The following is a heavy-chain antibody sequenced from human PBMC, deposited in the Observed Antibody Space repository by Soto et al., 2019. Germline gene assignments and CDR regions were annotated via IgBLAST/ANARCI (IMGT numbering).Heavy chain of an antibody. V-gene: IGHV3-30-3*01. CDR2: ISYDGSNK. Sequence: QVPLVESGGGVVQPGRSLRLSCAASGFTFSSYAMHWVRQAPGKGLEWVAVISYDGSNKYYADSVKGRFTISRDNSKNTLYLQMNSLRAEDTAVYYCASPTKRYYYYGMDVWGQGTTVTVSS. D-gene: IGHD5-12*01. CDR1: GFTFSSYA. CDR3: ASPTKRYYYYGMDV. J-gene: IGHJ6*02.